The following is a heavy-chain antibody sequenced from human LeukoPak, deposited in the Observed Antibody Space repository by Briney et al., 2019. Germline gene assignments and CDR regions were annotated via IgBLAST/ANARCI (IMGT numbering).Heavy chain of an antibody. CDR2: ISVYNGDT. J-gene: IGHJ4*02. V-gene: IGHV1-18*01. D-gene: IGHD2-8*01. CDR3: ARGAMVFFDY. Sequence: ASVKVSCKASGYTFTNYGIGWVRQAPAQGLDGMGWISVYNGDTNYAQNLQGRVTMTTDTSTRTAYMEMMGLTSGDTDGYYCARGAMVFFDYWGQGTLAAVSS. CDR1: GYTFTNYG.